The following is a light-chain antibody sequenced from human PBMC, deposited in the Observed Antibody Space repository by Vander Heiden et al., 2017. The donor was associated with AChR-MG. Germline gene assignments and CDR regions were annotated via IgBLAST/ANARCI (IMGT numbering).Light chain of an antibody. CDR2: EVS. CDR1: QSVGSNF. Sequence: EIVLAPSPGTLSLSPGERATLSCRASQSVGSNFLAWYQQKTGQAPRLLIYEVSIRATGIPDRFSGSGAGTDFTLTISRLEPEDFAVYYCQQYGRSPLFSFGQGTKLEIK. V-gene: IGKV3-20*01. J-gene: IGKJ2*03. CDR3: QQYGRSPLFS.